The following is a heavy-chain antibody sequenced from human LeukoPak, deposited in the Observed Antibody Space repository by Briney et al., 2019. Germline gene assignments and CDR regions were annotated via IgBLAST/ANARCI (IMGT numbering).Heavy chain of an antibody. CDR2: INSRGSTI. CDR3: AREVGTPQAFDI. J-gene: IGHJ3*02. CDR1: RFTFSNYG. V-gene: IGHV3-48*01. Sequence: PGGSLRLSCAASRFTFSNYGVNWVRQAPGKGLEWVSYINSRGSTIYYADPVRGRFTISRDNAKNSLYLQMNSLKAEDTAIYYCAREVGTPQAFDIWGQGTMVTVSS. D-gene: IGHD1-26*01.